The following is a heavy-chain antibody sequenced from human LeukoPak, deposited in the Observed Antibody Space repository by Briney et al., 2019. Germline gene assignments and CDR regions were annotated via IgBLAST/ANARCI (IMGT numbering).Heavy chain of an antibody. J-gene: IGHJ4*02. D-gene: IGHD5-18*01. CDR3: ARDGYSYGLPDY. CDR2: IYYSGTT. Sequence: SETLSLTCTVSGGSISSSSYYWGWIRQPPGKGLGWIGSIYYSGTTYYNPSLKSRVTISVDTSKNQFSLKLSSVTAADTAVYYCARDGYSYGLPDYWGQGTLVTVSS. V-gene: IGHV4-39*07. CDR1: GGSISSSSYY.